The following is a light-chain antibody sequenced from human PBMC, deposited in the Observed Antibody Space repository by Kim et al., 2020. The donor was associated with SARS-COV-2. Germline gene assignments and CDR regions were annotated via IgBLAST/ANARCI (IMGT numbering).Light chain of an antibody. J-gene: IGLJ3*02. V-gene: IGLV2-8*01. CDR3: NSYAANNNWV. Sequence: GQSVTISCTGTSSDVGRYNHVSWYQQHPGKAPTLMIYEVTTRPSAVPDRFSGSKSGNTASLTVSGLQAEDEADYYCNSYAANNNWVFGGGTQLTVL. CDR1: SSDVGRYNH. CDR2: EVT.